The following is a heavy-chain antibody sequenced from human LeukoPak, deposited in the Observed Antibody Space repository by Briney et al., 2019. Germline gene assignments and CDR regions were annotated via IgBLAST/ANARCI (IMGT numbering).Heavy chain of an antibody. CDR2: IGSSGDIT. Sequence: GGSLRLSCAASGFTFSSYAMSWVRQAPGMGLEWVSSIGSSGDITYYADSVKGRFTISRDNSKNTLYLQMNSLRAEDTAVYYCAKLPKRIAVAGTDAFDIWGQGTMVTVSS. V-gene: IGHV3-23*01. CDR3: AKLPKRIAVAGTDAFDI. CDR1: GFTFSSYA. J-gene: IGHJ3*02. D-gene: IGHD6-19*01.